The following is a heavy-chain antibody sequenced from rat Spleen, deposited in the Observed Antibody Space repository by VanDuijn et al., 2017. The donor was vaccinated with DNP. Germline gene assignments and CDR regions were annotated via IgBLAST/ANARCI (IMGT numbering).Heavy chain of an antibody. V-gene: IGHV3-3*01. D-gene: IGHD1-1*01. CDR1: GHSITDSYR. Sequence: EVQLQESGPGLVKPSQSLSLTCSVTGHSITDSYRWNWIRKFPGNKLQWMGYINSAGNTRYNPSLKGRISITRDTSKNHFFLQVNSVTAQDTAIYYCASTQFSGDVNWFAYWGQGTLVTVSS. J-gene: IGHJ3*01. CDR3: ASTQFSGDVNWFAY. CDR2: INSAGNT.